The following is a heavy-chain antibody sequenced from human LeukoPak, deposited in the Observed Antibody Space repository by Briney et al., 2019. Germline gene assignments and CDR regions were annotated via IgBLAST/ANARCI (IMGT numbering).Heavy chain of an antibody. CDR2: IHYSGST. J-gene: IGHJ4*02. CDR1: GGSIRRGGYY. Sequence: SHTLSLPCTVSGGSIRRGGYYWSWIRQHPGKGLEWIESIHYSGSTYYNPSLKSRVTIAEDKSKNQFSLKLRSVTAPGPVWLFCAREPKGRGSYYYPFDGWGQGALVTVCS. V-gene: IGHV4-31*03. D-gene: IGHD1-26*01. CDR3: AREPKGRGSYYYPFDG.